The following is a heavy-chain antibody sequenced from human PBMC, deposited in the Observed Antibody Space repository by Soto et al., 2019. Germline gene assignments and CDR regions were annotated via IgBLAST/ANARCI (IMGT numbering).Heavy chain of an antibody. D-gene: IGHD6-13*01. CDR1: GYDFTTYS. J-gene: IGHJ6*02. CDR2: ISTYNKNT. V-gene: IGHV1-18*04. Sequence: SVKVSCKASGYDFTTYSISWVRQAPGQGLEWMGWISTYNKNTKYAEKFQGRVALTTDTSTTTAYMEIRSLRSDDTAMYYCAREGGSSRWYGVGYYYYGMDVWGQGTTVTVSS. CDR3: AREGGSSRWYGVGYYYYGMDV.